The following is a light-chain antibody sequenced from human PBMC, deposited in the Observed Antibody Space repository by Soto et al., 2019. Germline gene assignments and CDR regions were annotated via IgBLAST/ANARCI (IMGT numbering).Light chain of an antibody. CDR3: QQRSNWPPLT. V-gene: IGKV3-11*01. Sequence: EIVLTQSPATLSLSPGERATFSCRASQSVSSDLVWYQHKPGQAPRLLIYDASNRATGIPARFSGSGSGTDFTLTISSLEPEDFAVYYCQQRSNWPPLTVGGGTKVEIK. CDR2: DAS. J-gene: IGKJ4*01. CDR1: QSVSSD.